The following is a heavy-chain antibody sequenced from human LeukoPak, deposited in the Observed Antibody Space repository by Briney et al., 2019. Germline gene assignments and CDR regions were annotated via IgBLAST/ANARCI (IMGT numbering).Heavy chain of an antibody. CDR1: GGSISSSSYY. V-gene: IGHV4-39*01. Sequence: SETLSLTCTVSGGSISSSSYYWGWIRQPPGKGLEWIGSIYYSGSTYYNPSLKSRVTISADTSKNQFSLKLSSVTAADTAVYYCARHELSGRWLLDYWGQGTLVTVSS. CDR2: IYYSGST. D-gene: IGHD5-24*01. J-gene: IGHJ4*02. CDR3: ARHELSGRWLLDY.